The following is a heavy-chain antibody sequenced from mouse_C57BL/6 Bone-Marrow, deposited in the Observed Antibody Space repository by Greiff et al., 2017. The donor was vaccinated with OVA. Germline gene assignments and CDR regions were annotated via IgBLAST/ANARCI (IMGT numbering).Heavy chain of an antibody. CDR2: INPSTGGT. CDR3: AGGGTSPFAY. D-gene: IGHD4-1*01. CDR1: GYSFTGYY. V-gene: IGHV1-42*01. J-gene: IGHJ3*01. Sequence: VQLKESGPELVKPGASVKISCKASGYSFTGYYMNWVKQSPEKSLEWIGEINPSTGGTTYNQKFKAKATLTVDKSSSTAYMQLKSLTSEDSAVYNCAGGGTSPFAYWGQGTRVTVSA.